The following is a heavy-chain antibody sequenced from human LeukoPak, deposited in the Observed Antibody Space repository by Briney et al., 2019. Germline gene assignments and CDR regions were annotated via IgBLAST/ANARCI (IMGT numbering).Heavy chain of an antibody. CDR2: IYSGGST. CDR1: GFTVSSNY. Sequence: PGGSLRLSCAASGFTVSSNYMSWVRQAPGKGLEWVSVIYSGGSTYYADSVKGRFTISRDNSKNTLYLQMNSLRAEDTAVYYCASPREYCGGDCYSPWGQGTLVTVSS. CDR3: ASPREYCGGDCYSP. J-gene: IGHJ4*02. V-gene: IGHV3-53*01. D-gene: IGHD2-21*02.